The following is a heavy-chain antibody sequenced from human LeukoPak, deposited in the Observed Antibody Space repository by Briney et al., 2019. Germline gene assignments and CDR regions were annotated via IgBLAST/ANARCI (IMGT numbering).Heavy chain of an antibody. CDR2: ISSSSSTI. CDR3: ARDPPLGFGGVIVSLDY. V-gene: IGHV3-48*04. CDR1: GFTFSSYS. J-gene: IGHJ4*02. D-gene: IGHD3-16*02. Sequence: GGSLRLSCAASGFTFSSYSMNWVRQAPGKGLEWVSYISSSSSTIYYADSVKGRFTISRDNAKNSLYLQMNSLRAEDTAVYYCARDPPLGFGGVIVSLDYWGQGTLVTVSS.